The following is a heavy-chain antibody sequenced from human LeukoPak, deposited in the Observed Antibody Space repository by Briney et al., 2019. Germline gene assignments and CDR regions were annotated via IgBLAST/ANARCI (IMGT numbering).Heavy chain of an antibody. D-gene: IGHD2-2*01. Sequence: GGSLRLSCAASGFTFDDYGMSWVRQAPGKGLEWVSGINGIGGSTGYADSVKGRFTISRDNAKNSLYLQMNSLRAEDTALYYCARVMPEVAFDIWGQGTMVTVSS. CDR2: INGIGGST. J-gene: IGHJ3*02. V-gene: IGHV3-20*04. CDR3: ARVMPEVAFDI. CDR1: GFTFDDYG.